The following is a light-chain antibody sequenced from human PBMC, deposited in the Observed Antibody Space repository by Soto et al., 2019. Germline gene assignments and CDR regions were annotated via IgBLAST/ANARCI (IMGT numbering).Light chain of an antibody. CDR1: QSVSGSY. V-gene: IGKV3-20*01. J-gene: IGKJ4*01. Sequence: EIVLTQSPGTLSLSPGERVALSCRASQSVSGSYLAWYQQKAGQAPRLLIYGASSRATGIPDRFSGSGSGTDFTLTISRLEPEDFAAYYCQQYGRSPLTSGGGTKVDSK. CDR2: GAS. CDR3: QQYGRSPLT.